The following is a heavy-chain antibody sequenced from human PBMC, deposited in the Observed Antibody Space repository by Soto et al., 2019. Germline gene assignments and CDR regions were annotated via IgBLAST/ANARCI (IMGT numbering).Heavy chain of an antibody. CDR3: ARGSRPYYYYYMDV. CDR1: GGSFSGYY. J-gene: IGHJ6*03. V-gene: IGHV4-34*01. CDR2: INHSGST. Sequence: PSETLSLTCAVYGGSFSGYYWSWIRQPPGKGLEWIGEINHSGSTNYNPSLKSRVTISVDTSKNQFSLKLSSVTAADTAVYYCARGSRPYYYYYMDVWGKGTXVTVSS.